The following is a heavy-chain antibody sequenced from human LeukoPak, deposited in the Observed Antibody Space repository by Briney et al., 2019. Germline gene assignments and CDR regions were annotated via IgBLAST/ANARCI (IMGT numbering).Heavy chain of an antibody. V-gene: IGHV3-64D*09. CDR2: ISSNGGST. J-gene: IGHJ2*01. CDR3: VKDGTVTTSSGYFDL. Sequence: GGSLRLSCSASGFTFSSYAMHWVRQAPGKGLEYVSAISSNGGSTYYADSVKGRFTISRDNSKNTLYLQMSSLRAEDTAVYCCVKDGTVTTSSGYFDLWGRGTLVTVSS. D-gene: IGHD4-17*01. CDR1: GFTFSSYA.